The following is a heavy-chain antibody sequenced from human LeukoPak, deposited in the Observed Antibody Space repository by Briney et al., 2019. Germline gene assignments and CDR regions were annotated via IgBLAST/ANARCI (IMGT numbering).Heavy chain of an antibody. J-gene: IGHJ6*03. Sequence: GGSLRLSCAASGFTFSSYWMSWVRQAPGKGLEWVANIKQDGSEKYYVDSVKGRFTISRDNAKNSLYLQMNSLGAEDTAVYYCAREGMVRGVYYYYYYMDVWGKGTTVTVSS. CDR1: GFTFSSYW. CDR3: AREGMVRGVYYYYYYMDV. CDR2: IKQDGSEK. V-gene: IGHV3-7*01. D-gene: IGHD3-10*01.